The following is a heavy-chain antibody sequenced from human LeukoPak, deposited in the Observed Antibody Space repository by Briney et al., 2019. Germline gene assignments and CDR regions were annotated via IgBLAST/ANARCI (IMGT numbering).Heavy chain of an antibody. CDR2: FDPEDGET. J-gene: IGHJ3*02. V-gene: IGHV1-24*01. D-gene: IGHD3-10*01. CDR1: GYTLTELS. Sequence: ASVKVSRKVSGYTLTELSMHWVRQAPGKGLEWMGGFDPEDGETIYAQKFQGRVTMTEDTSTDTAYMELSSLRSEDTAVYYCATDRRPITMVRGVSSPQIPDAFDIWGQGTMVTVSS. CDR3: ATDRRPITMVRGVSSPQIPDAFDI.